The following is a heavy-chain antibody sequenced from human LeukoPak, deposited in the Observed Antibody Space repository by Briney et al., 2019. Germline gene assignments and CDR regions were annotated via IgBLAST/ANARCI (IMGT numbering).Heavy chain of an antibody. Sequence: GRSLRLSCAASGFTFSSYAMHWVRQAPGKGLEWVAVISYDGSNKYYADSVKGRFTISRDNSKNTLYLQMNSLRAEDTAVYYCARGQVVGAAYLIWGQGTMVTVSS. V-gene: IGHV3-30*04. CDR2: ISYDGSNK. CDR3: ARGQVVGAAYLI. D-gene: IGHD2-15*01. J-gene: IGHJ3*02. CDR1: GFTFSSYA.